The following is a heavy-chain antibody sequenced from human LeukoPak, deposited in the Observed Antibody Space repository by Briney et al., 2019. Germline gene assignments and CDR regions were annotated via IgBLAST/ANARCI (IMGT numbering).Heavy chain of an antibody. CDR2: ISGDGSTT. V-gene: IGHV3-74*01. D-gene: IGHD4-17*01. Sequence: GGSLRLSCAASGFTFSSYWMHWVPQAPGKGLVWVSRISGDGSTTSYADSVKGRFTISRDNAKNTLHLQMSSLRVEDMSVYYCARGTYYGSFDLWGQGTLVTVSS. J-gene: IGHJ4*02. CDR3: ARGTYYGSFDL. CDR1: GFTFSSYW.